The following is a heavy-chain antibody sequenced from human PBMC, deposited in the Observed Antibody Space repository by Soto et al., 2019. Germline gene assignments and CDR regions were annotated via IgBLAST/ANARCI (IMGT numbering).Heavy chain of an antibody. CDR3: ARYSWGYQQNTVPTVNWFDP. CDR1: GFTFSSYA. CDR2: ISYDGSNK. V-gene: IGHV3-30-3*01. J-gene: IGHJ5*02. D-gene: IGHD2-2*01. Sequence: QVQLVESGGGVVQPGRSLRLSCAASGFTFSSYAMHWVRQAPGKGLEWVAVISYDGSNKYYADSVKGRFTISRDNSKNTLYLQMHSLRAEDTGVYDCARYSWGYQQNTVPTVNWFDPWGQGTLVTVSS.